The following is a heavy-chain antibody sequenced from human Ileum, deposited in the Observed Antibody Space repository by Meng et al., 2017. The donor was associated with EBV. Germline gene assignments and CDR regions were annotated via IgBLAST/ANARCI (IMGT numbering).Heavy chain of an antibody. V-gene: IGHV4-34*01. CDR1: VGPFSVYD. D-gene: IGHD3-3*01. CDR2: TKSSEPA. CDR3: AMRQGHYDLWSVSDLYNWFGT. Sequence: VHEKQREEGAIKLTGNQRRTGTDNVGPFSVYDGRTLRPPPGKGVDWMGKTKSSEPANYNPSIKSRVTISVDTYKKQYSLKLVSVTAADTAVYYCAMRQGHYDLWSVSDLYNWFGTWGKGTLVTVSS. J-gene: IGHJ5*02.